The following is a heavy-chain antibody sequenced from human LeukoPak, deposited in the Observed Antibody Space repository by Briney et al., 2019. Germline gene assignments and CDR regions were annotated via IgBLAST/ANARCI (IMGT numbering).Heavy chain of an antibody. CDR3: AREQFYYGSGSYPDC. V-gene: IGHV3-11*01. D-gene: IGHD3-10*01. Sequence: GGSLRLSCAASGFTLSDYYMSWIRQAPGKGLECVAYISHSDSSIYYADSLKGRFTISRDNAKNSLYLQMNSLRAEDTAIYYCAREQFYYGSGSYPDCWGQGTLVTVSS. CDR1: GFTLSDYY. J-gene: IGHJ4*02. CDR2: ISHSDSSI.